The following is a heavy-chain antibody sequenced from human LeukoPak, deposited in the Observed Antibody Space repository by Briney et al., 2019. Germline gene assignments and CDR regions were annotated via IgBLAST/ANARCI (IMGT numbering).Heavy chain of an antibody. Sequence: SETLSLTCTVSGGSISSYYWSWIRQPPGKGLEWIGYIYYSGSTNYNPSLKSRVTISVDTSKNQFSLKLSSVTAADTAVYYCARVLNSSSPSTGEDAFDIWGQGTMVTVSS. CDR3: ARVLNSSSPSTGEDAFDI. V-gene: IGHV4-59*01. CDR2: IYYSGST. D-gene: IGHD6-6*01. CDR1: GGSISSYY. J-gene: IGHJ3*02.